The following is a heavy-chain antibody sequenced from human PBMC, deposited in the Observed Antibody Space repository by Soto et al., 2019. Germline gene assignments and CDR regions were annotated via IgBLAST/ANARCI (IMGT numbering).Heavy chain of an antibody. J-gene: IGHJ4*03. CDR3: ARHFDCSTTSCYIDY. CDR2: IFARDSDV. CDR1: GYDFNNFW. D-gene: IGHD2-2*01. V-gene: IGHV5-51*01. Sequence: GESLKISCRASGYDFNNFWIGWVRQMPGKVLEWVGIIFARDSDVRYSPSFKGRVTISVDKSINAAYLQWSGLKASDTAMYYCARHFDCSTTSCYIDYWGQGXPVTVYS.